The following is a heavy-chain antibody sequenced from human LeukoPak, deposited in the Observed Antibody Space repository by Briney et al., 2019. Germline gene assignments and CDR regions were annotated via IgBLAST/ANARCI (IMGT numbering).Heavy chain of an antibody. D-gene: IGHD1-1*01. CDR2: IYSGGST. Sequence: GGSLRLSCAASGFTVSSNYMSWVRQAPGKGLEWVSVIYSGGSTYYADSVKGRFTISRHNSKNTLYLQMNSLRAEDTAVYYCARDLSDSIRNEDAFDIWGQGTMVTVSS. J-gene: IGHJ3*02. CDR3: ARDLSDSIRNEDAFDI. CDR1: GFTVSSNY. V-gene: IGHV3-53*04.